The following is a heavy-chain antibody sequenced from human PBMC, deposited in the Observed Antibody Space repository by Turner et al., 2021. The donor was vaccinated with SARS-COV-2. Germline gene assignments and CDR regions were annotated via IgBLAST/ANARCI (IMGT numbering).Heavy chain of an antibody. Sequence: QVQLVQSGAEVKKPGASVKVPGKASGYTFTNYDINWVRQATGQGLEWMGWMSPNSGNTGYAQKFPGRVTMTRDTSISTAYMELSSLRSEDTAVYYCARLHGHCTSTSCYWDYYFGMDVWGQGTTVTVSS. CDR3: ARLHGHCTSTSCYWDYYFGMDV. CDR1: GYTFTNYD. CDR2: MSPNSGNT. J-gene: IGHJ6*02. V-gene: IGHV1-8*01. D-gene: IGHD2-2*01.